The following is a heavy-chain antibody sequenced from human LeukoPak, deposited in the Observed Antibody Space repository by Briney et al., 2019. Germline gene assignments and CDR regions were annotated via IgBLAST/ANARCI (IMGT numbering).Heavy chain of an antibody. V-gene: IGHV1-2*02. CDR2: INPNSGAT. CDR3: VRDLMTTQTWDFDY. D-gene: IGHD3-16*01. Sequence: ASVKVSCKASGYTLTGYYMHWVRQAPGQGLEWMAWINPNSGATNYAQRFQGRVTVTRDTSISTAYMELSSLESDDTAVYYCVRDLMTTQTWDFDYWGQGTLVSVSS. CDR1: GYTLTGYY. J-gene: IGHJ4*02.